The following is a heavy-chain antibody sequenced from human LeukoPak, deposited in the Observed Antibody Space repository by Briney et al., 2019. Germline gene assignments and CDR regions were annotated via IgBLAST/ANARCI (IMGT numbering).Heavy chain of an antibody. CDR2: ISSRGDTI. D-gene: IGHD5-18*01. Sequence: GGSLRLSCAASGFTLSDYYMSWIRQAPGKGLEWVSYISSRGDTIYYTDSVKGRFTISRDNAKNSLYLQMNSLRAEDTAVYYCARTGGPQLWLTWGQGTLVTVSS. V-gene: IGHV3-11*04. CDR3: ARTGGPQLWLT. CDR1: GFTLSDYY. J-gene: IGHJ5*02.